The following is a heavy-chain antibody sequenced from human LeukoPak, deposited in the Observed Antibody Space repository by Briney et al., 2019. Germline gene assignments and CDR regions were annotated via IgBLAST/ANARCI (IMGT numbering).Heavy chain of an antibody. Sequence: AGSLRLSCAASGYTFSSYSINWVRQAPAKGLEWVSSISVRSNYIYYADSVRGRFRISRDDARDSLYLQMNSLRAEDTAVYYCVRLRRNSDTTGFYYYYDFWGQGTLVTVSS. CDR3: VRLRRNSDTTGFYYYYDF. D-gene: IGHD3-22*01. V-gene: IGHV3-21*01. CDR1: GYTFSSYS. J-gene: IGHJ4*02. CDR2: ISVRSNYI.